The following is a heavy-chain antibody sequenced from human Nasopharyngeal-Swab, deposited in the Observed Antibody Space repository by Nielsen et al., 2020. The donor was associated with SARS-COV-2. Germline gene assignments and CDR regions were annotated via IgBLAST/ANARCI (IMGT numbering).Heavy chain of an antibody. D-gene: IGHD3-10*01. CDR1: GFTFHDYA. CDR2: ISWNSGSI. J-gene: IGHJ6*02. V-gene: IGHV3-9*01. CDR3: ATAWFGPHYYGMDV. Sequence: SPKTPCAASGFTFHDYAMHWVRQAPGKRLEWVSGISWNSGSIGYADSVKRRLTISRDNAKNSLYLQMNSLRAEDTALYYCATAWFGPHYYGMDVWGQGTTVTVSS.